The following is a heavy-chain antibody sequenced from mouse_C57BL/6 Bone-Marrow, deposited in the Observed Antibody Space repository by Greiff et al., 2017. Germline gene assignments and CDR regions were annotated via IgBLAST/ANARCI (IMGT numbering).Heavy chain of an antibody. V-gene: IGHV5-4*01. CDR2: ISDGGSYT. CDR1: GFTFSSYA. CDR3: GSIYAWFAY. J-gene: IGHJ3*01. Sequence: EVQVVESGGGLVKPGGSLNLSCAASGFTFSSYAMSWVRQTPEKRLEWVATISDGGSYTYYPDNVKGRFTISRDNAKNNLYLQMSHLKSEDTAMYYCGSIYAWFAYWGQGTLVTVSA. D-gene: IGHD2-3*01.